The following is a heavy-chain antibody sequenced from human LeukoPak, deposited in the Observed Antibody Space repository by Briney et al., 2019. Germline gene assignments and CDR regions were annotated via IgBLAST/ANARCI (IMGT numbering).Heavy chain of an antibody. Sequence: SETLSLTCTVSGGSISSSIYYWGWIRQPPGKGLEWIGSIYYSGSTYYNPSLKSRVTISVDTSKNQFSLKLSSVTAADTAVYYCARLTEDIVATIVIEGMAWDVWGQGTTVTVSS. J-gene: IGHJ6*02. V-gene: IGHV4-39*01. CDR3: ARLTEDIVATIVIEGMAWDV. CDR2: IYYSGST. D-gene: IGHD5-12*01. CDR1: GGSISSSIYY.